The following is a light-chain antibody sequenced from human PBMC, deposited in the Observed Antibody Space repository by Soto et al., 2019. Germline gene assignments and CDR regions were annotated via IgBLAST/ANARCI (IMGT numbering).Light chain of an antibody. CDR2: EGT. CDR3: CSFPHPDSVV. V-gene: IGLV2-23*01. J-gene: IGLJ2*01. Sequence: QSALTQPASVSGSPGQSITISCTGSSSDIGRSNLVSWYQQHPGKAPKLMIYEGTKRPSGVSDRFSGSKSGNTASLTISGLQADDEADYHCCSFPHPDSVVFGGGTKLTVL. CDR1: SSDIGRSNL.